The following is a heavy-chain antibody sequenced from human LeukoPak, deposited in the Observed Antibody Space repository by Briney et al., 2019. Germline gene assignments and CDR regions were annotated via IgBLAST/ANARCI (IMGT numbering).Heavy chain of an antibody. CDR1: GGSFSGYY. CDR3: ARGHITMPSPPKKRRYYFDY. Sequence: SETLSLTCAVYGGSFSGYYWSWIRQPPGKGLEWIGEINHSGSTNYNPSLKSRVTISVVTSKNQFSLKLSSVTAADTAVYYCARGHITMPSPPKKRRYYFDYWGQGTLVTVSS. D-gene: IGHD3-10*01. V-gene: IGHV4-34*01. CDR2: INHSGST. J-gene: IGHJ4*02.